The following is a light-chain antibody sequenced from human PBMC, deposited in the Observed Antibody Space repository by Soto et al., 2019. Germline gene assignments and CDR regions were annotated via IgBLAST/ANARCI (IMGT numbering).Light chain of an antibody. V-gene: IGKV3-20*01. Sequence: EIVLTQSPGTLSLSPGERATLSCRASQSVSSSYLAWYQQKPGQAPRLLIYGASSRATGIPDRFSGRWSGTDFTLTISRLEPEDFAVYYCQQYASSPVYTFGQGTKLEIK. J-gene: IGKJ2*01. CDR2: GAS. CDR1: QSVSSSY. CDR3: QQYASSPVYT.